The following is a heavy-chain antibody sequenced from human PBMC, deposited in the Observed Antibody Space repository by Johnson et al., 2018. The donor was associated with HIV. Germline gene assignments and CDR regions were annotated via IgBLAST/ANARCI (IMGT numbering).Heavy chain of an antibody. CDR3: ARARRWTGTVTRPLEAFDI. V-gene: IGHV3-11*04. CDR2: ISSRGSTI. CDR1: GFTFSDYY. D-gene: IGHD4-11*01. Sequence: QVQLVASGGGLVKPGGSLRLSCAASGFTFSDYYMSWIRQAPGKGLEWVSYISSRGSTIYYADSVKGRFTISRYNTKNSLYLQMNSLRAEGTAVYYCARARRWTGTVTRPLEAFDIWGQGTMVTVSS. J-gene: IGHJ3*02.